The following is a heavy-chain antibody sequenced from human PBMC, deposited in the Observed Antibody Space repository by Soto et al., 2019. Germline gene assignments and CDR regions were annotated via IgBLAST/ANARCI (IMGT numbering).Heavy chain of an antibody. CDR2: IYYRGNT. CDR1: GGAISSGDHY. D-gene: IGHD2-15*01. Sequence: QVQLQESGPGLVKPSQTLSLTCTVSGGAISSGDHYWSWIRQAPGKGPEWIGYIYYRGNTYYNPSLKRRLTISVDSSKTQFSLKLSSVIAADTAVYYCARSIGRTYFDSWGQGTLVTVSS. J-gene: IGHJ4*02. CDR3: ARSIGRTYFDS. V-gene: IGHV4-30-4*01.